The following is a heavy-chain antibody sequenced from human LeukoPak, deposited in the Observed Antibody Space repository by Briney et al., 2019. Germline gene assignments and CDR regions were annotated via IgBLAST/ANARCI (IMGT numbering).Heavy chain of an antibody. V-gene: IGHV1-8*01. CDR3: ARACDFDWLWGVSHYNWFDP. D-gene: IGHD3-9*01. J-gene: IGHJ5*02. CDR1: GYTFINYD. Sequence: RASVKVSCKTSGYTFINYDINWVRQATGQGLEWLGWMSANSGNTGYAQKFQGRVSMTRATSINTAYLELSRLTFEDTAVYYCARACDFDWLWGVSHYNWFDPWGQGTLVTVSS. CDR2: MSANSGNT.